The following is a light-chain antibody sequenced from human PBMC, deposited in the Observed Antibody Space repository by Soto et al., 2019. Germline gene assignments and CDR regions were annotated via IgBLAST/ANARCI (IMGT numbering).Light chain of an antibody. CDR2: DAS. J-gene: IGKJ1*01. CDR3: QQYNNWPRT. CDR1: QSVSSY. Sequence: EIVLTQSPATLSLSPGERATLSCRASQSVSSYLAWYQQKPGQAPRLLIYDASNRATGIPARFSGSGSGTDFTLTISSLQSEDFAVYYCQQYNNWPRTFGLGTKVDI. V-gene: IGKV3-11*01.